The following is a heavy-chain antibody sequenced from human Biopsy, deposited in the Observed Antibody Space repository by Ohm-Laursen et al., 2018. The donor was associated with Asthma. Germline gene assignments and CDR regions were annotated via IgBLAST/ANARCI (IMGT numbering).Heavy chain of an antibody. CDR2: INAGNGNT. V-gene: IGHV1-3*01. Sequence: ASVKVSCKASGYTFISYAIHWVRQAPGQRLEWMGWINAGNGNTKYSQKFQGRVTITRDTSASTAYMLLSSLRSEDTAVYYCASSIAVADSDAFDIWGQGTMVTVSS. J-gene: IGHJ3*02. D-gene: IGHD6-19*01. CDR1: GYTFISYA. CDR3: ASSIAVADSDAFDI.